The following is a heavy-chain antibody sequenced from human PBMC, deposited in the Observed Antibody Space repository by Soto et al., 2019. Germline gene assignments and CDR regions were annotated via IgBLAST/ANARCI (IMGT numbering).Heavy chain of an antibody. CDR2: ISVYTGNT. CDR3: SRDRCTTDRCYTHHFDV. Sequence: QVQRVQSGGEVTKPGASVKVSCKSSGYTFTSYGVSWVRQAPGQGLEWLGWISVYTGNTKQAQKFQDRVTLTTEASTSTAYMELRSLRSDDTAVYYCSRDRCTTDRCYTHHFDVWGQGTPVTVSS. D-gene: IGHD2-8*01. CDR1: GYTFTSYG. V-gene: IGHV1-18*04. J-gene: IGHJ6*02.